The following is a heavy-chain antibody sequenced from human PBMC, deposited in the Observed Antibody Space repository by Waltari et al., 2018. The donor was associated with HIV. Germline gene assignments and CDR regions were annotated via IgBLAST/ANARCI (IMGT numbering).Heavy chain of an antibody. V-gene: IGHV3-53*01. D-gene: IGHD5-12*01. CDR1: GFTVSSNY. CDR3: ARELWGGLRFHYFDY. Sequence: EVQLVESGGGLIQPGGSLRLSCAASGFTVSSNYMSWVRQAPGKGLGWVSVIYSGGSTYDADSVKGRFTISRDNSKNTLYLQMNSLRAEDTAVYYCARELWGGLRFHYFDYWGQGTLVTVSS. J-gene: IGHJ4*02. CDR2: IYSGGST.